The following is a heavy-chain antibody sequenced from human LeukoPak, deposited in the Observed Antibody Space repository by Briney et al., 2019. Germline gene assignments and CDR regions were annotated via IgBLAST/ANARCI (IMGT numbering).Heavy chain of an antibody. Sequence: ASVKVSCKASGYTFISYYMHWVRQAPGQGLEWMGIINPSGGSTSYAQKFQGRVTMTRDMSTSTVYMELSSLGSEDTAVYYCARNILNYYMDVWGKGTTVTVSS. J-gene: IGHJ6*03. CDR1: GYTFISYY. D-gene: IGHD2/OR15-2a*01. V-gene: IGHV1-46*01. CDR2: INPSGGST. CDR3: ARNILNYYMDV.